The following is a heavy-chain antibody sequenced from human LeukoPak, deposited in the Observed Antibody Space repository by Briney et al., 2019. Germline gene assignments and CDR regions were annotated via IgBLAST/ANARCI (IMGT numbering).Heavy chain of an antibody. CDR1: GGSLSSYY. J-gene: IGHJ4*02. CDR3: ARHVEDFWSGYFDY. D-gene: IGHD3-3*01. V-gene: IGHV4-59*08. CDR2: IYYSGST. Sequence: PSETLSLTCTVSGGSLSSYYWSWIRQPPGKGLEWIGYIYYSGSTNYNPSLKSRVTISVDTSKNQFSLKLSSVTAADTAVYYCARHVEDFWSGYFDYWGQGTLVTVSS.